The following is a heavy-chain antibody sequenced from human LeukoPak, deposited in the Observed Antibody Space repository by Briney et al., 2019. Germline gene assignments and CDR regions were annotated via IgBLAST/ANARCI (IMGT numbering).Heavy chain of an antibody. J-gene: IGHJ2*01. CDR2: VYNSGST. CDR3: ARLALVAGGPAYPYFDL. Sequence: SVTLSLTCPVSGGSISTYYWSWIRQPPAKGLEWIAYVYNSGSTNYNPALKSRVTISVDTSKNQFSLKLNSVTAADTAVYFCARLALVAGGPAYPYFDLWGRGTLVTVSS. V-gene: IGHV4-59*08. CDR1: GGSISTYY. D-gene: IGHD6-13*01.